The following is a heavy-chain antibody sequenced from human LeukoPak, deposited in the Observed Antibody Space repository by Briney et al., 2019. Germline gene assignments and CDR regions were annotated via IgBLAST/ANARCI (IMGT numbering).Heavy chain of an antibody. D-gene: IGHD2-8*01. Sequence: SETLSLTCTVSGGSISSSSYYWGWIRQPPGKGLEWIGSIYYSGSTYYNPSLKSRVTISVDTSKNQFSLKLSSVTAADTAVYYCARDGTDIALMGAFDIWGQGTMVTVSS. CDR1: GGSISSSSYY. J-gene: IGHJ3*02. CDR3: ARDGTDIALMGAFDI. V-gene: IGHV4-39*07. CDR2: IYYSGST.